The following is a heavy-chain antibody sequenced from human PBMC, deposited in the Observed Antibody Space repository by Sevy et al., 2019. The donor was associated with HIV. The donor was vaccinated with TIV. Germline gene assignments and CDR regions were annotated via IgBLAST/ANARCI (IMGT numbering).Heavy chain of an antibody. CDR1: GFTFNNYN. V-gene: IGHV3-21*01. J-gene: IGHJ3*02. CDR3: ARDLLVGSTYVFDI. CDR2: ISSSSADI. Sequence: GGSLRLSCAASGFTFNNYNMNWVRQAPGEGLKWVSSISSSSADIYYTDSVKGRFTVSRDNSRKSLFLQMNGLSAEDTALYYCARDLLVGSTYVFDIWGRGTMVTVSS. D-gene: IGHD1-26*01.